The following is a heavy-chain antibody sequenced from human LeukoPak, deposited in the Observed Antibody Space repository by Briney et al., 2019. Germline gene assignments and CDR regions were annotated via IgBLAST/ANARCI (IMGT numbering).Heavy chain of an antibody. CDR3: ARGGVTGTAFDY. Sequence: SETLPLTCTVSGGSISSYYWSWIRQPPGKGLEWIGYIYYSGSTNYNPSLKSRVTISVDTSKNQFSLKLSSVTAADTAVYYCARGGVTGTAFDYWGQGTLVTVSS. CDR2: IYYSGST. CDR1: GGSISSYY. D-gene: IGHD1-7*01. J-gene: IGHJ4*02. V-gene: IGHV4-59*01.